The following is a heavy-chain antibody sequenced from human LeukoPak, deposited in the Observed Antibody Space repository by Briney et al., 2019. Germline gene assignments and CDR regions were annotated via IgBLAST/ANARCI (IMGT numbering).Heavy chain of an antibody. CDR2: IKQDGSEK. J-gene: IGHJ4*02. CDR1: GFTISGYW. V-gene: IGHV3-7*01. D-gene: IGHD1-1*01. Sequence: GSLRLSCAASGFTISGYWMSWVRQAPGKGLEWVASIKQDGSEKYYVDSVKGRFTVSRDNAENSLYLQMNSLRAEDTAVYYCARLTSGVTTFVYWGQGTLVTVSS. CDR3: ARLTSGVTTFVY.